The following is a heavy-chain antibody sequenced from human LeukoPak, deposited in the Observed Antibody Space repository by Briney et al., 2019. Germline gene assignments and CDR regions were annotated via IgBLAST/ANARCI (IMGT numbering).Heavy chain of an antibody. V-gene: IGHV3-48*02. CDR1: GFTFSAYP. CDR3: ARDDTHYDFWSGYYPSLINFDY. Sequence: PGGSLRLSCAASGFTFSAYPMNWVRQAPGKGLEWVSYISSSGKTIYYADSVKGRFAISRDNAKNSLYLQLNSLRDEDTAVYYCARDDTHYDFWSGYYPSLINFDYWGQGTLVTVSS. J-gene: IGHJ4*02. CDR2: ISSSGKTI. D-gene: IGHD3-3*01.